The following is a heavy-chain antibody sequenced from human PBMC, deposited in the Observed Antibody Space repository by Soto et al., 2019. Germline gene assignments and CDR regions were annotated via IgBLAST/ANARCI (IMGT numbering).Heavy chain of an antibody. V-gene: IGHV3-23*01. D-gene: IGHD4-17*01. Sequence: PGGFLRLSCAASGFDFSTHALTWVRQAPGKGLEWLSSITNTGRTTLYADSVKGRFTISRENSRNTLHLHMNNLRVGDTAIYYCTKGFDYGDTKHIDHWGQGTLVTVSS. CDR2: ITNTGRTT. CDR3: TKGFDYGDTKHIDH. CDR1: GFDFSTHA. J-gene: IGHJ5*02.